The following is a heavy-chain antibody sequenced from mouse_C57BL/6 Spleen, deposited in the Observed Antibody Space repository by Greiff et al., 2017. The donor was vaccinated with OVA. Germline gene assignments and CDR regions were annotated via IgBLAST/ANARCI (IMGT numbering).Heavy chain of an antibody. D-gene: IGHD1-1*01. V-gene: IGHV10-3*01. CDR1: GFTFNTYA. CDR3: VGLYYGSGGDYFDY. Sequence: EVMLVESGGGLVQPKGSLKLSCAASGFTFNTYAMHWVRQAPGKGLEWVARIRSKSSNYATYYADSVKDRFTISRDDSQSMLYLQMNNLKTEDTAMYYCVGLYYGSGGDYFDYWGQGTTLTVSS. J-gene: IGHJ2*01. CDR2: IRSKSSNYAT.